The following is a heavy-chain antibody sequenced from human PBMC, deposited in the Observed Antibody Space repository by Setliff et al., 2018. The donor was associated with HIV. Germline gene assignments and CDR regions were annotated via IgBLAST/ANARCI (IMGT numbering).Heavy chain of an antibody. CDR2: LIPIFGTA. J-gene: IGHJ6*03. CDR3: ARGGYYYGSAVYYMDV. D-gene: IGHD3-10*01. Sequence: ASVKVSCKASGGTFSSYAISWVRQAPGQGLEWMGGLIPIFGTANYAQKFQGRVTITTDESTSTAYMELSSLRSEDTAVYYCARGGYYYGSAVYYMDVWGKGTTVTSP. V-gene: IGHV1-69*05. CDR1: GGTFSSYA.